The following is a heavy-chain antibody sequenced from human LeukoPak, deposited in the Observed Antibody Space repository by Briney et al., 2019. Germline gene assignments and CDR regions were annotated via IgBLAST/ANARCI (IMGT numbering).Heavy chain of an antibody. CDR1: GFTFSSYA. J-gene: IGHJ4*02. CDR2: ISYDGSNK. D-gene: IGHD3-3*01. CDR3: ARNSYDFWSGYFVFDY. Sequence: GGSLRLSCAASGFTFSSYAMHWVRQAPGKGLEWVAVISYDGSNKYYADSVKGRFTISRDNSKNTLYLQMNSLRAEDTAVYYCARNSYDFWSGYFVFDYWGQGTLVTVSS. V-gene: IGHV3-30-3*01.